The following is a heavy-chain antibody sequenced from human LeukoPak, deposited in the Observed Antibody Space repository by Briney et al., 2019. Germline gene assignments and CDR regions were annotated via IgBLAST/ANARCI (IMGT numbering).Heavy chain of an antibody. CDR2: VSVGVGST. CDR3: EKGPTPMSLIPYYIDY. J-gene: IGHJ4*02. V-gene: IGHV3-23*01. Sequence: GPCLTPAWAPSGLTFSSYAMGSVRHAPGKWLGWVSAVSVGVGSTSYAHSVTGGFGISRDNSKNTQYPQKISLRTAAAAVYYCEKGPTPMSLIPYYIDYWGQGTLVTVSS. D-gene: IGHD3-16*01. CDR1: GLTFSSYA.